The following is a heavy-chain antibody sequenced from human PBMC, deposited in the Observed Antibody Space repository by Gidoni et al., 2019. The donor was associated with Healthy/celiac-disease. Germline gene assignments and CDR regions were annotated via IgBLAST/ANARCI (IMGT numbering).Heavy chain of an antibody. CDR2: ISGSGGST. V-gene: IGHV3-23*04. D-gene: IGHD2-2*01. CDR1: GLSFSSYA. J-gene: IGHJ4*02. CDR3: AKDTHKGYCSSTSCLPNVIFGVVYYFDY. Sequence: EVQLVESGGGLVQPGGSLRLSCAASGLSFSSYAMSWVRQAPGKGLEWVSAISGSGGSTYYADSVKGRFTISRDNSKNTLYLQMNSLRAEDTAVYYCAKDTHKGYCSSTSCLPNVIFGVVYYFDYWGQGTLVTVSS.